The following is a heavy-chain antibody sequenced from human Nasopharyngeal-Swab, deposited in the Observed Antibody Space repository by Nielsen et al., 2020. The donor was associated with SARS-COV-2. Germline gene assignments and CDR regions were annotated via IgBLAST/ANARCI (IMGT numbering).Heavy chain of an antibody. J-gene: IGHJ4*02. D-gene: IGHD4-17*01. CDR1: GFTFSSYS. V-gene: IGHV3-21*01. CDR3: ARARTVTTAPYYFDY. Sequence: GESLKISCAASGFTFSSYSMNWVRQAPGKGPEWVSSISSSSSYIYYADSVKGRFTISRDNAKNSLYLQMNSLRAEDTAVYYCARARTVTTAPYYFDYWGQGTLVTVSS. CDR2: ISSSSSYI.